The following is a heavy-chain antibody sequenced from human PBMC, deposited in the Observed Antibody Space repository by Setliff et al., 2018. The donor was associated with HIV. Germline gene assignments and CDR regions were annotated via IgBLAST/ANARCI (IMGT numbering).Heavy chain of an antibody. CDR3: TTIQSSGWPHETEY. J-gene: IGHJ4*02. CDR1: GGSLSGTNYY. V-gene: IGHV4-39*01. Sequence: PSETLSLTCTVSGGSLSGTNYYWGWIRRSPGKGLEWIGSMYYPGSDTTYYNPSLKSRVTIYVDMSKNQFSLKMNFMTAADTAVYYCTTIQSSGWPHETEYWGQGTLVTVTS. D-gene: IGHD6-19*01. CDR2: MYYPGSDTT.